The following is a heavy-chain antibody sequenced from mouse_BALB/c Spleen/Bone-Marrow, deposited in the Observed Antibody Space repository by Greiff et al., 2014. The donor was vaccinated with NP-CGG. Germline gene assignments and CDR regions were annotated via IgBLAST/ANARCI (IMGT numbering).Heavy chain of an antibody. CDR2: IDPANYNT. J-gene: IGHJ3*01. CDR1: GFNIKDTY. CDR3: ARNSMAY. Sequence: DVKLQKSGAELVKPGASVKLSCTASGFNIKDTYMHWVKQRPEQGLEWIGRIDPANYNTKYDPKFQGKATITADTSSNTAYLQLSSLTSEDTAVYYCARNSMAYWGQGTLVTVSA. V-gene: IGHV14-3*02.